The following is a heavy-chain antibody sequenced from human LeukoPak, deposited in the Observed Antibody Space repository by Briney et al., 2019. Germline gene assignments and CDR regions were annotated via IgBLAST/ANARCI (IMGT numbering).Heavy chain of an antibody. CDR1: GLTFSDYW. Sequence: PGGSLRLSCAASGLTFSDYWMYWVRQAPGKGLEWVAVISYDGSNKYYADSVKGRFTISRDNSKNTLYLQMNSLRAEDTAVYCCATLAPGEDSSGYYPNDAFDIWGQGTMVTVSS. CDR2: ISYDGSNK. CDR3: ATLAPGEDSSGYYPNDAFDI. V-gene: IGHV3-30*03. D-gene: IGHD3-22*01. J-gene: IGHJ3*02.